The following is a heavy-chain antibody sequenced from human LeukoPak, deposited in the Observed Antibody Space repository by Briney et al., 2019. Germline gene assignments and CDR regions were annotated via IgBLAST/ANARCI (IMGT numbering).Heavy chain of an antibody. CDR3: AKGGSQGDCSGGTCYGDY. J-gene: IGHJ4*02. V-gene: IGHV3-48*02. D-gene: IGHD2-15*01. CDR1: GFTFSSYA. Sequence: GGSLRLSCAASGFTFSSYAMTWVRQAPGKGLEWLAFISREGFGIHYAASVEGRFTISRDNAKNTLYLQMTSLRDADTAVYYCAKGGSQGDCSGGTCYGDYWGQGTLVTVSS. CDR2: ISREGFGI.